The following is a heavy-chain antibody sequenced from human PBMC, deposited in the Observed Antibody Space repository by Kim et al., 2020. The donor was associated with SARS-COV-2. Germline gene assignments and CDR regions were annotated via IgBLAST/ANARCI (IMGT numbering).Heavy chain of an antibody. Sequence: GGSLRLSCAASGFTVSSNYMSWVRQAPGKGLEWVSVIYSGGSTYYADSVKGRFTISRDNSKNTLYLQMNSLRAEDTAVYYCARDIWFGDPTSRNGDYWGQGTLVTVSS. V-gene: IGHV3-53*01. J-gene: IGHJ4*02. CDR2: IYSGGST. D-gene: IGHD3-10*01. CDR3: ARDIWFGDPTSRNGDY. CDR1: GFTVSSNY.